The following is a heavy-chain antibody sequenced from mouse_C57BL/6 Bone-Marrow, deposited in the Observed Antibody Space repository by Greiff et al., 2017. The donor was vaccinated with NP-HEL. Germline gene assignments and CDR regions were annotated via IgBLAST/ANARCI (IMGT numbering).Heavy chain of an antibody. CDR2: IDPSDSYT. V-gene: IGHV1-50*01. D-gene: IGHD2-1*01. J-gene: IGHJ2*01. CDR3: ARRYGKDY. CDR1: GYTFTSYW. Sequence: QVQLQQPGAELVKPGASVKLSCKASGYTFTSYWMQWVKQRPGQGLEWIREIDPSDSYTNYNQKFKGKATLTVDTSSSTAYMQLSSLTSEDSAVYYCARRYGKDYWGQGTTLTVSS.